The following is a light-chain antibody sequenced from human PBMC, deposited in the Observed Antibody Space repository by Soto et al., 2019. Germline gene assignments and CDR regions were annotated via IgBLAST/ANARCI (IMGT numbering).Light chain of an antibody. J-gene: IGKJ4*01. CDR2: AAS. Sequence: SKLTQYQYTRSASAGERVTITCLASQSISSYLNWYQQKPGKPPKLLIYAASSLQSGVPSRFSGSGSGTEFTLTIFCFQPEDFTPYYCPLFTIYPLRFGGGTIVAI. CDR1: QSISSY. V-gene: IGKV1-9*01. CDR3: PLFTIYPLR.